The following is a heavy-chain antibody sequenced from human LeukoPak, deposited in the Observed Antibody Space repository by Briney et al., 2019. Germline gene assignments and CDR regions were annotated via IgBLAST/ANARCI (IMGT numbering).Heavy chain of an antibody. V-gene: IGHV3-23*01. Sequence: TGGSLRLSCAASGFTFSSYAVSWVRQAPGKGLEWVSTISGSSTNTYYADSVKGRFTISRDNSRNTLYLQMNSLRAEDTAVHYCAKEAYWGVAAFNYMDVWGKGTTVTVSS. J-gene: IGHJ6*03. CDR2: ISGSSTNT. D-gene: IGHD2-15*01. CDR3: AKEAYWGVAAFNYMDV. CDR1: GFTFSSYA.